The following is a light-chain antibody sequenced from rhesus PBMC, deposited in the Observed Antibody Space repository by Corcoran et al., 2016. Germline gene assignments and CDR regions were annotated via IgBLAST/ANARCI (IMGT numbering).Light chain of an antibody. CDR1: QVISSF. CDR3: LHHNSYPFT. CDR2: DVS. J-gene: IGKJ3*01. Sequence: DIQMTQSPSSLSASVGDTVTITCRASQVISSFLKWFQQKPGKAPNVLIYDVSSLESGVPSRFSGNGAGTDFTLTISSLQPEDFAAYYCLHHNSYPFTFGPGTKLDIK. V-gene: IGKV1-28*03.